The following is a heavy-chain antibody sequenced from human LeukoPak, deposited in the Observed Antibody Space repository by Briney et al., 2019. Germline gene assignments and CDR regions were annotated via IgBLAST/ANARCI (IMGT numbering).Heavy chain of an antibody. CDR2: IKQDGSEK. Sequence: PGGSLRLSCAASGITFSSYWMSWVRQAPGKGLEWVANIKQDGSEKYYVDSVKGRFTISRDNAKNSLYLQMNSLRAEDTAVYYCARDRIQGRNFDYWGQGTLVTVSS. CDR1: GITFSSYW. D-gene: IGHD5-18*01. CDR3: ARDRIQGRNFDY. J-gene: IGHJ4*02. V-gene: IGHV3-7*01.